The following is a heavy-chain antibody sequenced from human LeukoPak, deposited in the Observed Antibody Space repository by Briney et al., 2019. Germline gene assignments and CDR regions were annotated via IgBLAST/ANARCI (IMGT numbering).Heavy chain of an antibody. CDR2: IYPGDSDT. CDR1: GYSFSNYW. V-gene: IGHV5-51*01. Sequence: GESLKISCKGSGYSFSNYWIGWVRQMPGKGREWMGIIYPGDSDTRYSPSFQGQVTISADKSINTAYLKWSSLEASDTAMYYCAKFYDSSGYGFDYWGQGTLVTVSS. CDR3: AKFYDSSGYGFDY. J-gene: IGHJ4*02. D-gene: IGHD3-22*01.